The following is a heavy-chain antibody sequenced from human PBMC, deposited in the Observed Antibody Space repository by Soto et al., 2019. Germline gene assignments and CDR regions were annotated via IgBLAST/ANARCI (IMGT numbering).Heavy chain of an antibody. J-gene: IGHJ5*02. CDR2: ISNSGSTT. CDR1: GFTFSDYD. Sequence: QVQLVESGGGLVKPGGSLRLSCAASGFTFSDYDMSWIRQAPGKGLEWISYISNSGSTTYYAESVKGRFTISRDNAKNSLYLQMSSLRAEDTVVYFCARVLIMGAYSWGQGTLVTVSS. D-gene: IGHD1-26*01. CDR3: ARVLIMGAYS. V-gene: IGHV3-11*01.